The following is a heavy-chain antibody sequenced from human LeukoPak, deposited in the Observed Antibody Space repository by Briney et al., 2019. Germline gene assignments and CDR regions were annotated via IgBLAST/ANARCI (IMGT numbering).Heavy chain of an antibody. CDR2: IIPIFGTA. D-gene: IGHD5-18*01. CDR1: GGTFSSYA. J-gene: IGHJ4*02. CDR3: ARDRDTAMVTLYY. Sequence: ASVKVSCKASGGTFSSYAISWVRQASGQGLEWMGGIIPIFGTANYAQKFQGRVTITADESTSTAYMELSSLRSEDTAVYYCARDRDTAMVTLYYWGQGTLVTVSS. V-gene: IGHV1-69*13.